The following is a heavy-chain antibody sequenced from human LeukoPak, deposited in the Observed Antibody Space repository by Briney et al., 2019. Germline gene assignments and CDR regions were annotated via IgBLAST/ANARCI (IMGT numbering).Heavy chain of an antibody. V-gene: IGHV3-23*01. CDR1: GFTFSSHA. CDR2: IINSVDTT. CDR3: AKKAQYNGNYPLDY. D-gene: IGHD1-26*01. J-gene: IGHJ4*02. Sequence: GGSLRLSCAASGFTFSSHAMTWIRQAPGKGLEWVSSIINSVDTTYYANSVKGRFTISRDNSKNTLYLQMNSLRAEDTALYFCAKKAQYNGNYPLDYWGQGTLVTVSS.